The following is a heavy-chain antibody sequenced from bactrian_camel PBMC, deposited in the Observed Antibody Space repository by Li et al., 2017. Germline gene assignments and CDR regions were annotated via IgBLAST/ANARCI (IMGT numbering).Heavy chain of an antibody. Sequence: VQLVESGGGLVQPGGSLRLSCAASGFTFSSSPMTWVRQAPGKGLEWVSCDVGGDGGTYYSDSVKGRFTISQDNAKNTVYLQMNALKPEDTAVYFCAADGAPVAGSCLVGLGYWGQGTQVTVS. CDR3: AADGAPVAGSCLVGLGY. CDR2: DVGGDGGT. D-gene: IGHD6*01. V-gene: IGHV3S40*01. J-gene: IGHJ6*01. CDR1: GFTFSSSP.